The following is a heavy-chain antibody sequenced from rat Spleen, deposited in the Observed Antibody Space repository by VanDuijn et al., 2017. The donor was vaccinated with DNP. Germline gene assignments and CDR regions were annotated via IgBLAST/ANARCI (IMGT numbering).Heavy chain of an antibody. V-gene: IGHV5-22*01. J-gene: IGHJ2*01. CDR2: IGSPAYAP. CDR1: GFTFSAYY. D-gene: IGHD4-3*01. Sequence: EVQLVESGGGLVQPGRSLKLSCAASGFTFSAYYMAWVRQAPAKGLEWVAYIGSPAYAPYYADSVKGRFTISRDNAKSTLYLQMNSLRSEDMATYYCARWNSGHFDYWGQGVMVTVSS. CDR3: ARWNSGHFDY.